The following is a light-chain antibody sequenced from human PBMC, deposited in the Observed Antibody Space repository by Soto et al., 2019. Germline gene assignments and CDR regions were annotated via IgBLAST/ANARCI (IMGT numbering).Light chain of an antibody. V-gene: IGLV4-60*02. CDR1: SGHSSYI. CDR3: ETWDSNTRV. CDR2: LERSGSY. Sequence: QLVLTQSSSASASLGSSVKLTCTLSSGHSSYIIAWHQQQPGKAPRYLMKLERSGSYNKGSGVPDRFSGSSSGADRYLTISDLQIEDEADYYFETWDSNTRVFGGGTKVTVL. J-gene: IGLJ3*02.